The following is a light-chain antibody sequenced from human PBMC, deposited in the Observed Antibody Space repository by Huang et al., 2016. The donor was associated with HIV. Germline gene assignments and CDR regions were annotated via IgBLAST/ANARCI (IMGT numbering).Light chain of an antibody. CDR2: CAS. J-gene: IGKJ1*01. CDR3: HQYYSSPQT. Sequence: DIVVTQSPGSLALSLGERAAINCTSSQSVFHSSNNKNYLSWYQRKPGQSPQLLIYCASTREFGVPDRFRGTGSGTDFTLTITSLQAEDVAVYYCHQYYSSPQTFGQGTKVEV. V-gene: IGKV4-1*01. CDR1: QSVFHSSNNKNY.